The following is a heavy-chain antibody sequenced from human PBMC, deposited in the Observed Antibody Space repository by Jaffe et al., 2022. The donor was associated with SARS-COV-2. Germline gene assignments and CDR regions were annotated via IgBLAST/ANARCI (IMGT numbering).Heavy chain of an antibody. J-gene: IGHJ4*02. D-gene: IGHD1-7*01. V-gene: IGHV1-18*01. CDR3: AREGFRLTATYDY. CDR1: GYSYISYD. Sequence: QVQLVQSGAEVKKPGASVKVSCKTSGYSYISYDINWVRQAPGQGLEWMGGISAYSGDTNSAQKFQGRVTMTTDISTTTAYLELRSLRSDDTAVYYCAREGFRLTATYDYWGQGTQVTVSS. CDR2: ISAYSGDT.